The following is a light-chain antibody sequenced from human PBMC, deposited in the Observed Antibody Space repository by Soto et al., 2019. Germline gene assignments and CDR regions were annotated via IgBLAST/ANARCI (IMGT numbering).Light chain of an antibody. Sequence: QSVLTQPPSASGSPGQSVTISCTGTSSDIGGYNYVSWYQQQPGKAPKLIIYEVSKRPSGVPDRFSGSKSGNTASLTVSGLQAEDEADYYCNSYAGSSNYVFGTGTKVTVL. CDR2: EVS. J-gene: IGLJ1*01. CDR1: SSDIGGYNY. V-gene: IGLV2-8*01. CDR3: NSYAGSSNYV.